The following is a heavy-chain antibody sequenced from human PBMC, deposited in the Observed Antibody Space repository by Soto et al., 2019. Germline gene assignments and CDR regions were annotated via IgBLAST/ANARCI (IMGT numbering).Heavy chain of an antibody. D-gene: IGHD2-8*01. CDR1: GGSISSGDYY. Sequence: LSLTCTVSGGSISSGDYYWSWIRQPPGKGLEWIGYIYYSGSTYYNPSLKSRVTISVDTSKNQFSLKLSSVTAADTAVYYCARPYCTNGVCYGYFDYWGQGTLVTVSS. CDR3: ARPYCTNGVCYGYFDY. J-gene: IGHJ4*02. CDR2: IYYSGST. V-gene: IGHV4-30-4*01.